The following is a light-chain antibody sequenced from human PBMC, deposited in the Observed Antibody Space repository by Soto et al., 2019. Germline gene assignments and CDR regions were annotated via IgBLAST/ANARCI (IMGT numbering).Light chain of an antibody. CDR1: QSVTSQY. CDR2: GAS. V-gene: IGKV3-20*01. Sequence: EIVLTQSPGTLSVSPGERAALSCRASQSVTSQYLAWYQQKPGQAPRLLIHGASNRATGIPDRFSGSGSGTDFTLTISRLEPEDFAVYYCQQYGSSTETFGQGTKVEV. CDR3: QQYGSSTET. J-gene: IGKJ1*01.